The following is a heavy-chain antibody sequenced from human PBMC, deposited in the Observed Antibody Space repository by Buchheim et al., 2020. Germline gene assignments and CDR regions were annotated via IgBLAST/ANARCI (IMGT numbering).Heavy chain of an antibody. Sequence: EVQLVESGGGLVQPGGSLRLSCGASGFTFTTYWMSWVRQAPGKGLEWLANIKQDGSEKYYVDSVKGRFTISRDNAKNSLYLLMNSLRAGDTAVYYCARRRGDHTHYYFDYWGQGTL. V-gene: IGHV3-7*01. J-gene: IGHJ4*02. D-gene: IGHD5-24*01. CDR2: IKQDGSEK. CDR1: GFTFTTYW. CDR3: ARRRGDHTHYYFDY.